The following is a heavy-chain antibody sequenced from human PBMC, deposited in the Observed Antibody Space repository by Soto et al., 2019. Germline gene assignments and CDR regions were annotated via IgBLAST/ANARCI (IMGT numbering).Heavy chain of an antibody. Sequence: GGSLRLSCAASGFTFSNAWMSWVRQVPGKGLEWVGRIKSKTDGGTTDYAAPVKGRFTISRDDSKNTLYLQMNSLKTEDTAVYYCTTPTIREGYSYGYGMDVWGQGTTVTVSS. J-gene: IGHJ6*02. CDR2: IKSKTDGGTT. CDR1: GFTFSNAW. V-gene: IGHV3-15*01. CDR3: TTPTIREGYSYGYGMDV. D-gene: IGHD5-18*01.